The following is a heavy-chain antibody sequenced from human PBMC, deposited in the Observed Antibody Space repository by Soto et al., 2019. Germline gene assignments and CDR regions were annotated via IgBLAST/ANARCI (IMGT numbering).Heavy chain of an antibody. CDR3: ARVIMIFGVANLGSYFDY. J-gene: IGHJ4*02. CDR1: GYTFTSYA. Sequence: ASVKVSCKASGYTFTSYAMHWVRQAPGQRLEWMGWINAGNGNTKYAQNFHGRVTMTTDTSTATAHMELRSLISDDTAVYYCARVIMIFGVANLGSYFDYWGQGTRVTVSS. V-gene: IGHV1-3*01. CDR2: INAGNGNT. D-gene: IGHD3-3*01.